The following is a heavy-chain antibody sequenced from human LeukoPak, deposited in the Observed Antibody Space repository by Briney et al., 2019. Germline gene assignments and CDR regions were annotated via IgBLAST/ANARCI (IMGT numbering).Heavy chain of an antibody. Sequence: GGSLRLSCAASGFTFSSYAMSWVRQAPGKGLEWVSTLSGSGITTYYADSVKGRFTISRDNSKNTLYLQMNSLRAEDTAVYYCAKGIYSSGWSYFDYRGHGTLVTVSS. D-gene: IGHD6-19*01. CDR3: AKGIYSSGWSYFDY. V-gene: IGHV3-23*01. J-gene: IGHJ4*01. CDR2: LSGSGITT. CDR1: GFTFSSYA.